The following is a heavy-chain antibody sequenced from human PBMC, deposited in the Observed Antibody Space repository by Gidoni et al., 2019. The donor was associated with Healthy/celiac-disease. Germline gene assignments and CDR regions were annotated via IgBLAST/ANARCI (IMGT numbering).Heavy chain of an antibody. Sequence: QVQLVQSGAEVKKPGSSVKVSCKASGGTFSSYAISWVRQAPGQGLEWMGGIIPIFGTANYAQKFQGRVTITADKSTSTAYMELSSLRSEDTAVYYCARSSFGGVIVSYYYYGMDVWGQGTTVTVSS. V-gene: IGHV1-69*06. J-gene: IGHJ6*02. D-gene: IGHD3-16*02. CDR3: ARSSFGGVIVSYYYYGMDV. CDR1: GGTFSSYA. CDR2: IIPIFGTA.